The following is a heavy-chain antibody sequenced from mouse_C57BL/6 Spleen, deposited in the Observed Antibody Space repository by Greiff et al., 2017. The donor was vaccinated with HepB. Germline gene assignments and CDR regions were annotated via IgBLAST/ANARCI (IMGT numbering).Heavy chain of an antibody. D-gene: IGHD2-1*01. V-gene: IGHV1-4*01. CDR3: ARHYGNLYAMDY. J-gene: IGHJ4*01. CDR2: INPSSGYT. Sequence: VQLQQSGAELARPGASVKMSCKASGYTFTSYTMHWVKQRPGQGLEWIGYINPSSGYTKYNQKFKDKATLTADKSSSTAYMQLSSRTSEDSAVYYCARHYGNLYAMDYWGQGTSVTVSS. CDR1: GYTFTSYT.